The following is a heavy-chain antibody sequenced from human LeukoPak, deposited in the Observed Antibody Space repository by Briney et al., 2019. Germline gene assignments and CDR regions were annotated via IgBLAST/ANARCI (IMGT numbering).Heavy chain of an antibody. CDR2: ISGSGDST. J-gene: IGHJ4*02. Sequence: GGSLRLSCAASGFAFNNYVMTWVRQIPGKGLDWFSAISGSGDSTYYADSVKGRFTISRDNSRTTVYLQMTSLTADDTAVYYCAKGSGTSRPYYLDYWGWGTLVTVSS. V-gene: IGHV3-23*01. CDR1: GFAFNNYV. D-gene: IGHD6-25*01. CDR3: AKGSGTSRPYYLDY.